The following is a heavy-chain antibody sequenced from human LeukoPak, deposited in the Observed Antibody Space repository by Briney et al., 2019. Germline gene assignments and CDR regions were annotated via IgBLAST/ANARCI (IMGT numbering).Heavy chain of an antibody. J-gene: IGHJ4*02. CDR3: AKRGILTGSYTHFDY. V-gene: IGHV3-23*01. D-gene: IGHD3-9*01. CDR1: GFTFSSYA. Sequence: GGSLRLSCAASGFTFSSYAMSWVRQAPGKGLERVSAISAGGGNTYYADSVKGRFTISRDNSKNTLWLQMDSLRAEDTAVYYCAKRGILTGSYTHFDYWGQGTLVTVSS. CDR2: ISAGGGNT.